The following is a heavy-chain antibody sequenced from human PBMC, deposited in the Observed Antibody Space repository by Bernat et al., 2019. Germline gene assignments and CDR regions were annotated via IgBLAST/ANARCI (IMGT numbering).Heavy chain of an antibody. J-gene: IGHJ6*02. D-gene: IGHD3-3*01. Sequence: QVQLVQSGAEVKKPGASVKVSCKASGYTFTSYYMHWVQQAPVQGLEWMGIINPSGGSTSYAQKFQGRVTMTRDTSTSTVYMELSSLRSEDTAVYYCARGDLTRLWEWCVGGMDGWGQGTTVTVSS. CDR1: GYTFTSYY. CDR2: INPSGGST. CDR3: ARGDLTRLWEWCVGGMDG. V-gene: IGHV1-46*01.